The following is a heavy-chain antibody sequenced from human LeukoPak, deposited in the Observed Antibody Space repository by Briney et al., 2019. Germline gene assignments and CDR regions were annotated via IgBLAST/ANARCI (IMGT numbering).Heavy chain of an antibody. CDR3: ARHAGHFDY. J-gene: IGHJ4*02. CDR2: IDPSDSYT. CDR1: GYSFTTYW. D-gene: IGHD6-13*01. Sequence: GESLKISCKGSGYSFTTYWTSWVRQMPGKGLEWMGRIDPSDSYTNYSPSFQGHVTISADKSTSTAYLQWSSLKASDTAMYYCARHAGHFDYWGLGTLVTVSS. V-gene: IGHV5-10-1*01.